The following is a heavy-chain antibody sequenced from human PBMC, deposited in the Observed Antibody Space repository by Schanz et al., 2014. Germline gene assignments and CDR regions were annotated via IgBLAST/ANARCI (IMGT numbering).Heavy chain of an antibody. CDR2: INGNGGIT. Sequence: QVQLVESGGGVVQPGRSLRLSCAASGFNFRNYGMHWVRQAPGKGLEWVSAINGNGGITYYADSVKGRFTISRDNSNNTLYLQMKSLRAEDTAVYFCARDRAAGYYDSGMSYYYYGMDVWGQGTTVTVSS. V-gene: IGHV3-NL1*01. CDR1: GFNFRNYG. CDR3: ARDRAAGYYDSGMSYYYYGMDV. D-gene: IGHD3-10*01. J-gene: IGHJ6*02.